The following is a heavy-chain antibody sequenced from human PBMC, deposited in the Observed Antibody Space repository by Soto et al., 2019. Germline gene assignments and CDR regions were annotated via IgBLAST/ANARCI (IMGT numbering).Heavy chain of an antibody. V-gene: IGHV1-8*01. CDR3: TAQAMDFPGENWFDP. Sequence: ASVKVSCKASGYTFTSYDINWVRQATGQGLEWMGWMNPNSGNTGYAQKFQGRVTMTEDTSTDTAYMELSSLRSEDTAVYYCTAQAMDFPGENWFDPWGQGTLVTVSS. CDR2: MNPNSGNT. J-gene: IGHJ5*02. D-gene: IGHD1-26*01. CDR1: GYTFTSYD.